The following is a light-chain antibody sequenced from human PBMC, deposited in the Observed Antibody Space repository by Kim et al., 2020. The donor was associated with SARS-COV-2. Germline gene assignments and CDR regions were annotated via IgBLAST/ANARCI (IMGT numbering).Light chain of an antibody. CDR1: GGSIARKY. V-gene: IGLV6-57*03. CDR3: QSYDVSTEV. CDR2: QNN. Sequence: GKTVTISCTRSGGSIARKYVQWYQQRPGSAPTTVIYQNNQRPSGVPDRFSGSIDTSSNSASLIISGLKTEDEADYYCQSYDVSTEVFGGGTQRTVL. J-gene: IGLJ3*02.